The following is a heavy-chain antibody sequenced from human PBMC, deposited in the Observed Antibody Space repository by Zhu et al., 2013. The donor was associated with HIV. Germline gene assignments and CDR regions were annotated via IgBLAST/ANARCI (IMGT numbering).Heavy chain of an antibody. CDR3: AREPPAVIIHAFDI. CDR1: GYTFTRYG. D-gene: IGHD3-10*01. V-gene: IGHV1-18*01. Sequence: QVQLVQSGAEVKKPGASVKVSCTASGYTFTRYGISWVRQAPGQGLEWMGWISAYNGNTNYAQKLQGRVTMTTDTSISTAYMELSRLRSDDTAVYYCAREPPAVIIHAFDIWGQGTMVTVSS. CDR2: ISAYNGNT. J-gene: IGHJ3*02.